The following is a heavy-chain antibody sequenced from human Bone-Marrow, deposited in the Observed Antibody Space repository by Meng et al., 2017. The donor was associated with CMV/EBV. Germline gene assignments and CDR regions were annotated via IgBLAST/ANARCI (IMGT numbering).Heavy chain of an antibody. Sequence: SETLSLTCTVSGGSISSGDYYWSWIRQPPGKGLEWIGYIYYSGSTYYNPSLKSRVIISVDTSKNQFSLKLSSVTAADTAVYYCARDGRDCSSTSCYQPVYYYGMDVWGQGTTVTVSS. CDR3: ARDGRDCSSTSCYQPVYYYGMDV. D-gene: IGHD2-2*01. J-gene: IGHJ6*02. CDR2: IYYSGST. CDR1: GGSISSGDYY. V-gene: IGHV4-30-4*08.